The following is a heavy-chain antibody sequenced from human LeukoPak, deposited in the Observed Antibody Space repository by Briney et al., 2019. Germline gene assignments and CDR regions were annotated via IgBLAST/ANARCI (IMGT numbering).Heavy chain of an antibody. CDR2: IIPIFGTA. D-gene: IGHD3-3*01. CDR3: ARGYYDFWSAPKHYYYMDV. CDR1: GGTFSSYA. J-gene: IGHJ6*03. Sequence: SVKVSCKASGGTFSSYAISWVRQAPGQGLEWMGGIIPIFGTANYAQKFQGRVTITTDESTSTAYMELSSLRSEDTAVYYCARGYYDFWSAPKHYYYMDVWGKGTTVTVSS. V-gene: IGHV1-69*05.